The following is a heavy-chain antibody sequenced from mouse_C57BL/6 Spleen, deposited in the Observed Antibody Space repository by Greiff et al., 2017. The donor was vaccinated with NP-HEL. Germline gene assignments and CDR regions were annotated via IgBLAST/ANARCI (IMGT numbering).Heavy chain of an antibody. J-gene: IGHJ1*03. V-gene: IGHV5-17*01. Sequence: DVQLVESGGGLVKPGGSLKLSCAASGFTFSDYGMHWVRQAPEKGLEWVAYISSGSSTIYYADTVKGRFTISRDNAKNTLFLQMTSLGSEDTAMYYCASNYYDGSSWYFDVWGTGTTVTVSS. D-gene: IGHD1-1*01. CDR1: GFTFSDYG. CDR2: ISSGSSTI. CDR3: ASNYYDGSSWYFDV.